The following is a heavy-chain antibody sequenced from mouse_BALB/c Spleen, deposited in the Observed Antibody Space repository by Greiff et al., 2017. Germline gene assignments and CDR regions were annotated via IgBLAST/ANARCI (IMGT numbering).Heavy chain of an antibody. D-gene: IGHD2-14*01. Sequence: VQLKQSGAELVRPGALVKLSCKASGFNIKDYYMHWVKQRPEQGLEWIGWIDPENGNTIYDPKFQGKASITADTSSNTAYLQLSSLTSEDTAVYFCARGGVLRDFDVWGAGTTVTASS. CDR2: IDPENGNT. V-gene: IGHV14-1*02. CDR1: GFNIKDYY. CDR3: ARGGVLRDFDV. J-gene: IGHJ1*01.